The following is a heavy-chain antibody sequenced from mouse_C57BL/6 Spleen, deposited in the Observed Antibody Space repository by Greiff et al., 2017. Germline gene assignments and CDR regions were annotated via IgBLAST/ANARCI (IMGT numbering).Heavy chain of an antibody. D-gene: IGHD1-1*01. CDR3: AREGLLRAWFAY. Sequence: EVKLVESGGGLVKPGGSLKLSCAASGFTFSSYAMSWVRQTPEKRLEWVATISDGGSYTTYPDNVKGRFTISRDNAKNNLYLQMSHLKSEDTAMYYCAREGLLRAWFAYWGQGTLVTVSA. CDR1: GFTFSSYA. CDR2: ISDGGSYT. V-gene: IGHV5-4*01. J-gene: IGHJ3*01.